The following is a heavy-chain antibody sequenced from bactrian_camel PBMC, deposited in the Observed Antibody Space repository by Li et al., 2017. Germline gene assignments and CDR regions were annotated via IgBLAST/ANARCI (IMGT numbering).Heavy chain of an antibody. J-gene: IGHJ4*01. CDR2: FYSDGSKA. D-gene: IGHD5*01. Sequence: HVQLVESGGGLVQPGGSLRLSCAASGFTFSSYSMTWVRQAPGKGLEWVSSFYSDGSKALYAGSVKGRFTVTRDNAKDSVYLRMNSLKSEDTALYYCATFWGWLSQMEYWGQGTQVTVS. V-gene: IGHV3-2*01. CDR3: ATFWGWLSQMEY. CDR1: GFTFSSYS.